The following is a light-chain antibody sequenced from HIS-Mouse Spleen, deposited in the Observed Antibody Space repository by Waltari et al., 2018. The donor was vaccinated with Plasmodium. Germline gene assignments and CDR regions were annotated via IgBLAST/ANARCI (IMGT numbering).Light chain of an antibody. Sequence: IVLTQSPGTLSLSPGERATLSCRASQSVSSSYLAWYQQKPGQAPRLLILGASSRATGIPDRFRGSWSGTDFTLTISRLEPEDVAVYYCQQYGSSPITFGQGTRLEIK. V-gene: IGKV3-20*01. CDR3: QQYGSSPIT. CDR1: QSVSSSY. CDR2: GAS. J-gene: IGKJ5*01.